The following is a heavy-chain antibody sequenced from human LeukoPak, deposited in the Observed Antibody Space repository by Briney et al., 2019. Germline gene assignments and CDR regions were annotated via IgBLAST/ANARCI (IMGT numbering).Heavy chain of an antibody. CDR2: IIPILGIA. CDR1: GGTFSSYT. V-gene: IGHV1-69*02. CDR3: ALRITGTINWFDP. J-gene: IGHJ5*02. D-gene: IGHD1-20*01. Sequence: GASVKVSCKASGGTFSSYTISWVRQAPGQGLEWMGRIIPILGIANYAQKFQGRVTITVDKSTSTAYMELSSLRSEDTAVYYCALRITGTINWFDPWGQGTLVTVSS.